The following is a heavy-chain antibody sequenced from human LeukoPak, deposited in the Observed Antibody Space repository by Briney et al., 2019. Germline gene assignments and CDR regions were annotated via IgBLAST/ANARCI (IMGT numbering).Heavy chain of an antibody. CDR2: ISSNGGST. D-gene: IGHD3-22*01. CDR3: ARDLELVYYDSSGYDY. Sequence: GGSLRLSCSVSGFTFSRYAMHWVRQAPGKGLEYVSAISSNGGSTYYADSVKGRFTISRDNAKNTLYLQMNSLRAEDTAVYYCARDLELVYYDSSGYDYWGQGTLVIVSS. CDR1: GFTFSRYA. V-gene: IGHV3-64*04. J-gene: IGHJ4*02.